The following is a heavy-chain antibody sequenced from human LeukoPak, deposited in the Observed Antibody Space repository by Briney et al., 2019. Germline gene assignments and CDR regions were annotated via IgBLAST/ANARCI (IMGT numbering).Heavy chain of an antibody. J-gene: IGHJ4*02. D-gene: IGHD5-24*01. CDR1: GFPFSSYW. CDR3: TRVGYIDEGIDY. CDR2: IKQDGSKK. V-gene: IGHV3-7*04. Sequence: GGSLRLSCVASGFPFSSYWMTWVRQAPGKGLEWVANIKQDGSKKSYVDSVKGRFTIPRDDAKNSLYLQMNSLRAEDTAIYYCTRVGYIDEGIDYWGQGTLVTVSS.